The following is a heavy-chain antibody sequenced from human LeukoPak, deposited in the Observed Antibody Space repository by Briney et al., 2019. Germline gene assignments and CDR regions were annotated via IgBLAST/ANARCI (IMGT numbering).Heavy chain of an antibody. CDR3: ARDRRVRGVIPFDY. D-gene: IGHD3-10*01. CDR2: TYYRSKWYN. Sequence: SQTLSLTCAISGDSVSSNSVAWNWIRQSPSRGLKWLGRTYYRSKWYNDYAVSVKSRITINPDTSKNQFSLQLNSVTPEDTAVYYCARDRRVRGVIPFDYWGQGTLVTVSS. V-gene: IGHV6-1*01. J-gene: IGHJ4*02. CDR1: GDSVSSNSVA.